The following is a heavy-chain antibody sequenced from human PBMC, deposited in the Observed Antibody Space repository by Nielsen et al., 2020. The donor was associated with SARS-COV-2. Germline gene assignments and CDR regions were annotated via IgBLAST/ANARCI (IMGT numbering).Heavy chain of an antibody. D-gene: IGHD4-11*01. Sequence: SETLSLTCAVYNGSLSGFYWSWIRQPPGKGLEWIGEINHSGSTNYNSSLKSRVTISVDTSKNQFSLKLSSVTAADTAVYYCARDSGHTVTTHNWFDPWGQGTLVTVSS. J-gene: IGHJ5*02. CDR1: NGSLSGFY. CDR2: INHSGST. CDR3: ARDSGHTVTTHNWFDP. V-gene: IGHV4-34*01.